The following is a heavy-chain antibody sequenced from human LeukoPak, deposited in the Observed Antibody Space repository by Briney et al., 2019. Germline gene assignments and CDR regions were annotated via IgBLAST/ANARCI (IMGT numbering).Heavy chain of an antibody. D-gene: IGHD2-15*01. Sequence: SETLSLTCTVSGGPISGYFWSCIRQPPGQGLEFIGYIYYTGATLYNPSLKSRVTMSVDTSKNQFSLKLSSVTAADTAVYYCARHDPVGYYQHGMDVWGPGTTVTVSS. V-gene: IGHV4-59*08. CDR2: IYYTGAT. CDR3: ARHDPVGYYQHGMDV. J-gene: IGHJ6*02. CDR1: GGPISGYF.